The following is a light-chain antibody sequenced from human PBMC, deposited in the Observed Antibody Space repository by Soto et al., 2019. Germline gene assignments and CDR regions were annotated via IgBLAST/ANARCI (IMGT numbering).Light chain of an antibody. Sequence: QSALTQPRSVSGSPGQSVTISCTGTSSDVGDYNYVSWYQQHPGKAPKLMIYDVSKRPSGVPDRFSGSKSGNTASLTISGLQAEDEADYYCCSYAGSHIFVVFGGGTKLTVL. J-gene: IGLJ2*01. CDR2: DVS. V-gene: IGLV2-11*01. CDR1: SSDVGDYNY. CDR3: CSYAGSHIFVV.